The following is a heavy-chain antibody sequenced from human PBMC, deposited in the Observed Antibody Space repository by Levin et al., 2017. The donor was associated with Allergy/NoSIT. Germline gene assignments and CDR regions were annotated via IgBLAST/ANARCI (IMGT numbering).Heavy chain of an antibody. CDR2: IRSRIYGGTT. V-gene: IGHV3-49*04. CDR3: TREEDLGDTRYHDQFYGMDV. Sequence: GESLKISCSGSGFTFGDYAISWVRQAPGVGLEWVGVIRSRIYGGTTRYAASVKGRFTLSRDNSKNIAYLEMNSLQTEDTAVYFCTREEDLGDTRYHDQFYGMDVWGQGTTVTVSS. D-gene: IGHD3-16*01. J-gene: IGHJ6*02. CDR1: GFTFGDYA.